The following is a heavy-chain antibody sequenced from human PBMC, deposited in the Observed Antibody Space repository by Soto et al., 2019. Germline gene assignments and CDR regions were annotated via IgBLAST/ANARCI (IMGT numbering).Heavy chain of an antibody. V-gene: IGHV1-69*06. CDR3: ARGEMATMWNLDY. D-gene: IGHD5-12*01. CDR1: GGTFSTFA. J-gene: IGHJ4*02. Sequence: QVQLVQSGAEVKKPGSSVKVSCKASGGTFSTFAISWVRQAPGQGLEWMGNIIPMFDTVSYAPNFKGRVTITADKSTKTANTELSSLRSEDTAVYYCARGEMATMWNLDYWGQGTLVTVSS. CDR2: IIPMFDTV.